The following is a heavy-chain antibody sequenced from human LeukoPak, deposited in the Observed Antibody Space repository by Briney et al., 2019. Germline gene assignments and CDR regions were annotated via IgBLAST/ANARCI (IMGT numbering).Heavy chain of an antibody. CDR2: ISWNSGSI. CDR1: GFTFDDYA. Sequence: PGGSLRLSCAASGFTFDDYAMHWVRQAPGKGLEWVSGISWNSGSIGYADSVKGRFTISRDNAKNSLYLQMNSLRAEDTALYYCAKDTYYYDSSGTSWGQGTLVTVSS. CDR3: AKDTYYYDSSGTS. J-gene: IGHJ5*02. V-gene: IGHV3-9*01. D-gene: IGHD3-22*01.